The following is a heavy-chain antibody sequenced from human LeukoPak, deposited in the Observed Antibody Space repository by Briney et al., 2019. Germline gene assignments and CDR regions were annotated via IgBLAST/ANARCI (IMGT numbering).Heavy chain of an antibody. D-gene: IGHD1-26*01. CDR1: GGSISSHY. V-gene: IGHV4-59*11. J-gene: IGHJ5*02. CDR2: IYYSGST. CDR3: ARVGGSYIWFVP. Sequence: SAETLSLTCTVSGGSISSHYWSWVRQPPGKGLEWIGYIYYSGSTNYNPSLKSRGTISVDTSKNQFSLQLSSVTAEDTAVYYCARVGGSYIWFVPWGQGTLVTVSS.